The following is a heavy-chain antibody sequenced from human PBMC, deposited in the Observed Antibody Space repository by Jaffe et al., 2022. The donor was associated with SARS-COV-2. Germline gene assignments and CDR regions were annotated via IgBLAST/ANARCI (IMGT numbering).Heavy chain of an antibody. V-gene: IGHV3-23*04. J-gene: IGHJ4*02. D-gene: IGHD6-13*01. CDR3: AKSTSSWSRGYFDY. CDR1: GFTFSGFA. Sequence: EVQLVESGGGFVQPGGSLRLSCAASGFTFSGFAMSWVRQAPGKGLEWVSVISYGGGSTYYADSVKGRFTISRDNSKNTLYLQMSSLRAEDTALYFCAKSTSSWSRGYFDYWGQGTLVTVSS. CDR2: ISYGGGST.